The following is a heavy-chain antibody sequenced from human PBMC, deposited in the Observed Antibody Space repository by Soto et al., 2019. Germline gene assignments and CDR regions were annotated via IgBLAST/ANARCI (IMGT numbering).Heavy chain of an antibody. D-gene: IGHD3-10*01. CDR2: VNNDGTDT. J-gene: IGHJ6*02. Sequence: EVQLVESGGGLVQPGGSLRLSCAASGFTFSNYWMYWVRQAPGKGLVWVSRVNNDGTDTTHAASVKGRFTISRDNAENTLYLQMNSLRAEDTAVYYCARGGVRHALDVWGQGSTVTVSS. CDR3: ARGGVRHALDV. V-gene: IGHV3-74*03. CDR1: GFTFSNYW.